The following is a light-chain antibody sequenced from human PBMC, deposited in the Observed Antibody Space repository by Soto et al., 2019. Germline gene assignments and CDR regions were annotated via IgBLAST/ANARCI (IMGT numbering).Light chain of an antibody. Sequence: VFPQSPGTLSFSPGAPATLSCRASQTVNSDYLAWFQQRPGQAPRLLIFATSRRATDIPDRFSGSGSGTDFTLAIRRLEPEDFAVYYCHQFGYSPRTFGQGTKVDIK. J-gene: IGKJ1*01. CDR3: HQFGYSPRT. CDR1: QTVNSDY. CDR2: ATS. V-gene: IGKV3-20*01.